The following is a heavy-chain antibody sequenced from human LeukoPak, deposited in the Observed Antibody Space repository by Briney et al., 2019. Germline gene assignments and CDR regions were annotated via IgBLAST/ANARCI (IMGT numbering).Heavy chain of an antibody. CDR3: AKVVVGATSRWFDP. J-gene: IGHJ5*02. CDR2: ISYDGSNK. D-gene: IGHD1-26*01. CDR1: GLTFSSYG. Sequence: PGGSLRLSCAASGLTFSSYGMHWVRQAPGKGLEWVAVISYDGSNKYYADSVKGRFTISRDNSKNTLYLQMNSLRAEDTAVYYCAKVVVGATSRWFDPWGQGTLVTVSS. V-gene: IGHV3-30*18.